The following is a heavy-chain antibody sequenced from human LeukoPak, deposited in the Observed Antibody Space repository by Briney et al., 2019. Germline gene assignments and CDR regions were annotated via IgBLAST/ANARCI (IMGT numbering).Heavy chain of an antibody. J-gene: IGHJ4*02. D-gene: IGHD3-22*01. CDR1: GFTFSKYS. CDR2: ISASSSNI. CDR3: ARTVYYYDSSGYFY. Sequence: GGSLKLSCAASGFTFSKYSMNWVRQAPGKGLEWVSYISASSSNILYADSVKGRFTISRDNAKNSLYLQMNSLRAQDTAVYYCARTVYYYDSSGYFYWGQGTLVTVSS. V-gene: IGHV3-48*01.